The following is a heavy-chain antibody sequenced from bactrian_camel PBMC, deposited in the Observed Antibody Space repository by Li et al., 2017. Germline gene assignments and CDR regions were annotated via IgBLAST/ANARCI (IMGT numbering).Heavy chain of an antibody. J-gene: IGHJ4*01. D-gene: IGHD1*01. CDR1: DNVGKYY. V-gene: IGHV3S55*01. CDR3: AAGSDYQACGLREYSY. Sequence: HVQLVESGGGSVQSGGSLRLACVISDNVGKYYMAWFRQAPGKEREGVAMIDEGGATSYADTVKGRFTISKDNAKNTVDLEMIGLKPDDTAMYYCAAGSDYQACGLREYSYWGQGTQVTVS. CDR2: IDEGGAT.